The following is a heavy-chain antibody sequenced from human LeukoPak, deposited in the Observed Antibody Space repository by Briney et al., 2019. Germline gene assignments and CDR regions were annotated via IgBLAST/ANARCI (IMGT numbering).Heavy chain of an antibody. J-gene: IGHJ4*02. CDR1: GFTFSSYS. D-gene: IGHD4-23*01. Sequence: GGSLRLSCAASGFTFSSYSMNWVRQAPGKGLEWVSSISSSSSYIYYADSVKGRFTISRDNSKNTLYLQMNSLRAEDTAVYYCAKDNYGGNSAIFDYWGQGTLVTVSS. CDR2: ISSSSSYI. V-gene: IGHV3-21*01. CDR3: AKDNYGGNSAIFDY.